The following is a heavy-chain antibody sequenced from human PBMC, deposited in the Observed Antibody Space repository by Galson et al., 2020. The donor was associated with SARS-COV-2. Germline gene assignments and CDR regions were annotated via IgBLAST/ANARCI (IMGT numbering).Heavy chain of an antibody. CDR2: ISSDASIE. J-gene: IGHJ4*02. Sequence: GGSLRLSCAASGFTFSSYAMHSVRQAPGTRLAWVAVISSDASIEYYADSVKGRFTISRDNSKNTMYLQMNSLRVEDTAVYYCAINRALDYWGQGTLGTVSS. CDR1: GFTFSSYA. CDR3: AINRALDY. V-gene: IGHV3-30*03.